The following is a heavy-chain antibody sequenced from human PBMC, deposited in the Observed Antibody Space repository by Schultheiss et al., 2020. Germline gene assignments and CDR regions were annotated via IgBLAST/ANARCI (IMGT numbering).Heavy chain of an antibody. CDR3: ARPRCTSCYWLGGWFDP. D-gene: IGHD2-2*01. J-gene: IGHJ5*02. CDR2: IYPGDSET. V-gene: IGHV5-51*01. CDR1: GFSFTSYS. Sequence: GESLKISCKVSGFSFTSYSIAWVRQMSGKGLEWMGIIYPGDSETRYSPSFQGQVTISADKSISTAYLQWSSLKASDTAMYYCARPRCTSCYWLGGWFDPWGQGTLVTVSA.